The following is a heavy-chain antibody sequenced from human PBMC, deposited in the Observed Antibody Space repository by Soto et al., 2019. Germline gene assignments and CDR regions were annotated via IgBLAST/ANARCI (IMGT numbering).Heavy chain of an antibody. CDR1: GGSISTSNW. D-gene: IGHD1-1*01. CDR3: ERTTTSGTRFDY. Sequence: QVQLQESGPGLVKPSGTLSLTCAVSGGSISTSNWWSWVRQPPGKGLEWIGEVYHSGSTNYNPSFKSLVAMTVATSKHQFSLKSTSVTAAATALYYCERTTTSGTRFDYWGQGSLFTVSS. V-gene: IGHV4-4*02. J-gene: IGHJ4*02. CDR2: VYHSGST.